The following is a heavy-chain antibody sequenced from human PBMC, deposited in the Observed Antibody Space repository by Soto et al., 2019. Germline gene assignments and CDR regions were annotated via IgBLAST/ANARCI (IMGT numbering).Heavy chain of an antibody. V-gene: IGHV4-31*03. D-gene: IGHD3-9*01. Sequence: QVQLQESGPGLVKPSQTLSLTCTVSGGSISSGGYYWSWIRQHPGKGLEWIGYIYYSGSTYYNPYLKSRVTISVDTSKNQFSLKLSSVTAADTAVYYCARGRYDILTGYNPFDPWGQGTLVTVSS. CDR2: IYYSGST. J-gene: IGHJ5*02. CDR3: ARGRYDILTGYNPFDP. CDR1: GGSISSGGYY.